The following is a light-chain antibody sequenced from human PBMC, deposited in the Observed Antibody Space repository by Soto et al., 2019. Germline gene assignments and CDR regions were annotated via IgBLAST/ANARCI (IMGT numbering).Light chain of an antibody. V-gene: IGKV1-6*01. CDR3: QPYNTQAT. CDR1: QDIRSD. J-gene: IGKJ1*01. CDR2: ATS. Sequence: AIQMTQFPSSLSASVGDRVTITCRASQDIRSDLGWYQQRPGKAPQLLIYATSSLQSGDPSRFSGSGSGTDFTLTISSLQPEDFATYYCQPYNTQATFGQGTKL.